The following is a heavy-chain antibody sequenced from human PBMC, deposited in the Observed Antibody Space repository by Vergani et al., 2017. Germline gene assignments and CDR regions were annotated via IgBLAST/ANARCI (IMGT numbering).Heavy chain of an antibody. CDR2: MNPNSGNT. CDR3: ARSRVEMATIGGLDAFDI. J-gene: IGHJ3*02. CDR1: GYTFTSYD. V-gene: IGHV1-8*01. D-gene: IGHD5-24*01. Sequence: QVQLVQSGAEVKKPGASVKVSCKASGYTFTSYDINWVRQATXQGLEWMGWMNPNSGNTGYAQKFQGRVTITADESTSTAYMELSSLRSEDTAVYYCARSRVEMATIGGLDAFDIWGQGTMVTVSS.